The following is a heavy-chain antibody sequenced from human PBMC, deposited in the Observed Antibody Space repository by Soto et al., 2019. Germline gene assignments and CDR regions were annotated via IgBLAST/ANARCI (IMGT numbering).Heavy chain of an antibody. V-gene: IGHV3-7*03. D-gene: IGHD3-3*01. CDR1: GFTIGSYW. Sequence: PXVSLRLSGAASGFTIGSYWMSWVRQAPGKGPEWLATIKWDASEKKYVDSVKGRFTTSRDNAKNALYLQLSSLKAQDTAVYFCARTFDFWDRYSPFDYWGQGTLVTVSS. CDR3: ARTFDFWDRYSPFDY. J-gene: IGHJ4*02. CDR2: IKWDASEK.